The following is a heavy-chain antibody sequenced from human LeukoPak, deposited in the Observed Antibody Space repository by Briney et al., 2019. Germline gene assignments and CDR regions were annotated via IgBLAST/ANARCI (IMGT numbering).Heavy chain of an antibody. V-gene: IGHV3-21*01. CDR2: ISSSSSYI. Sequence: PGGSLRLSCTASGFTFSSYSMNWVRQAPGKGLEWVSSISSSSSYIYYADSVKGRFTISRDNAKNSLYLQMNSLRAEDTAVYYCARLWQRPRAFDIWGQGTMVTVSS. CDR3: ARLWQRPRAFDI. D-gene: IGHD6-25*01. CDR1: GFTFSSYS. J-gene: IGHJ3*02.